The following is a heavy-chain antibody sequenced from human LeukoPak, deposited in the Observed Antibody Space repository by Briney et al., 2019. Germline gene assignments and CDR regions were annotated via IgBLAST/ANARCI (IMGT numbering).Heavy chain of an antibody. CDR2: ISSTGNSI. D-gene: IGHD2/OR15-2a*01. CDR1: GFIFSSYE. Sequence: PGGSLRLSCVASGFIFSSYEMNWVRQTPGKGPEWLAHISSTGNSIYYADSVRGRFTISRDNAKNSLYLQMNRLRAEDTAVYSCARGPILGNYWGQGTLVTVSS. CDR3: ARGPILGNY. J-gene: IGHJ4*02. V-gene: IGHV3-48*03.